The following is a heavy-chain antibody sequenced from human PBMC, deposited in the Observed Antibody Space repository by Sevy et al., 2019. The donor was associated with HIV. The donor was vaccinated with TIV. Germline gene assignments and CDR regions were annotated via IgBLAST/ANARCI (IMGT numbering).Heavy chain of an antibody. D-gene: IGHD6-19*01. CDR2: ISGSGGST. CDR3: ATAYRRGWYYYYMDV. CDR1: GFTFSSYA. J-gene: IGHJ6*03. V-gene: IGHV3-23*01. Sequence: GGSLRLSCAASGFTFSSYAMSWVRQAPGKGLEWVSAISGSGGSTYYADSVKGRFTISRDNSKNTLYLQMNSLRAEDKAVYYCATAYRRGWYYYYMDVWGKGTTVTVSS.